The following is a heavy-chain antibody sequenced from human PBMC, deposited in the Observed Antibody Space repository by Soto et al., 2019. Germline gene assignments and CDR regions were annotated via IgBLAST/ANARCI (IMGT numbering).Heavy chain of an antibody. D-gene: IGHD1-1*01. V-gene: IGHV3-23*01. CDR1: VFTFATYS. CDR3: ARDKDTSSWTGFDF. Sequence: PGGSLRLSCAASVFTFATYSMSWVRQAPGKGLEWVSAISATGISTHYADSVKGRVTISRDNSANTLSLEMSSLTAEDTAVYYCARDKDTSSWTGFDFWGHGTLVTVSS. J-gene: IGHJ4*01. CDR2: ISATGIST.